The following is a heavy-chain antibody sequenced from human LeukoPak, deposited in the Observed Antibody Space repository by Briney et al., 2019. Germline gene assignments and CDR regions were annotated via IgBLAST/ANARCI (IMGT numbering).Heavy chain of an antibody. V-gene: IGHV3-33*01. D-gene: IGHD3-10*01. Sequence: GRSLRLSCAASGFTFSSYGMHWVRQAPGKGLEWVAMIWYDGSNTYYADSVKGRFTISRDNSKNTLFLQMDSLRAEDTAVYYCASRLWFGERRFDPWGQGSLVTVSS. J-gene: IGHJ5*02. CDR1: GFTFSSYG. CDR3: ASRLWFGERRFDP. CDR2: IWYDGSNT.